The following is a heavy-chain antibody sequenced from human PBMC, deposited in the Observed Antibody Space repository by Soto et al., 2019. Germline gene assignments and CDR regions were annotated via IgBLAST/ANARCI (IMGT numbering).Heavy chain of an antibody. V-gene: IGHV4-31*03. CDR2: IYYSGST. Sequence: QVQLQESGPGLVKPSQTLSLTCTVSGGSISSGGYYWSWIRQHPGKGLEWIGYIYYSGSTYYNPSLKSRVTISVDTSKNQFSPKLSSVTAADTAVYYCARGYCSGGSCYTFDIWGQGTMVTVSS. CDR3: ARGYCSGGSCYTFDI. CDR1: GGSISSGGYY. D-gene: IGHD2-15*01. J-gene: IGHJ3*02.